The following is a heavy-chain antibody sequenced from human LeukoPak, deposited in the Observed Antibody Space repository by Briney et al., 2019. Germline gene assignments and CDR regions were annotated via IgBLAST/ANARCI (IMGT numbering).Heavy chain of an antibody. V-gene: IGHV4-39*01. CDR2: IYYSGNT. CDR3: ARQTGKEVVY. J-gene: IGHJ4*02. Sequence: SETLSLTCSVSGGSISSGSFYWGWIRQPPGKGLEWIGSIYYSGNTYYNPSLKSRVTLSVDTSKNQFSLRLSSVTAADTAVYFCARQTGKEVVYWGQGTLVTVSS. CDR1: GGSISSGSFY. D-gene: IGHD3-9*01.